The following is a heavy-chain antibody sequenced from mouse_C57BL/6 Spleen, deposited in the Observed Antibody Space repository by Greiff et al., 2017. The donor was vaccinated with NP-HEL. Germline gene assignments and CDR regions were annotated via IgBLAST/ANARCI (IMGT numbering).Heavy chain of an antibody. CDR1: GFTFSDYY. V-gene: IGHV5-16*01. D-gene: IGHD2-2*01. Sequence: EVQLVESEGGLVQPGSSMKLSCTASGFTFSDYYMAWVRQVPEKGLEWVANINYDGSSTYYLDSLKSRFIISRDNAKNILYLQMSSLKSEDTATYYCARGEVTGKWCAYWGQGTLVTVSA. J-gene: IGHJ3*01. CDR2: INYDGSST. CDR3: ARGEVTGKWCAY.